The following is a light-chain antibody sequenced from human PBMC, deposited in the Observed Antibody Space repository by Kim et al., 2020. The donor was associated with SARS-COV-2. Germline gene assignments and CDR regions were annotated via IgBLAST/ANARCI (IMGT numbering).Light chain of an antibody. CDR1: SLRSYY. CDR2: GKN. V-gene: IGLV3-19*01. J-gene: IGLJ3*02. Sequence: SSELTQDPAVSVALGQTVRITCQGDSLRSYYASWYQQKPGQAPVLVIYGKNNRHSGIPDRFSGTSSGNTASLIITGAQAEDEADYYCNSRDSSGNHQVFG. CDR3: NSRDSSGNHQV.